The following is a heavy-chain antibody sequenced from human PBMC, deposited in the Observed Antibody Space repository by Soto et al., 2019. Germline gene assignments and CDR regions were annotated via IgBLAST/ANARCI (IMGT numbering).Heavy chain of an antibody. CDR1: GFTFSSYA. CDR3: AKDPPRGVVVVAATLGY. Sequence: EVQLLESGGGLVQPGGSLRLSCAASGFTFSSYAMSWVRQAPGKGLEWVSGISGSGGSTYYADSVKGRFTISRDNSKNTLYLQMNSLRSEDTAVSYCAKDPPRGVVVVAATLGYWGQGTLVTVST. J-gene: IGHJ4*02. CDR2: ISGSGGST. D-gene: IGHD2-15*01. V-gene: IGHV3-23*01.